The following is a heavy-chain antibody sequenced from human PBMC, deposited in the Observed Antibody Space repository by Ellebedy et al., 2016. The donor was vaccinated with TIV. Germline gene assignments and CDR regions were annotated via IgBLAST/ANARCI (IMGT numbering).Heavy chain of an antibody. CDR3: ARGWFGSGMGV. D-gene: IGHD3-16*01. CDR1: GDSVSTDIG. CDR2: TYYRSKWYY. J-gene: IGHJ6*02. V-gene: IGHV6-1*01. Sequence: SQTLSLTCVISGDSVSTDIGWNWIRQSPSRGLEWLGRTYYRSKWYYSYAVSVRSRVVINPDTSKNQYSLQLNSVTPEDTAVYYCARGWFGSGMGVWGQGTTVTVSS.